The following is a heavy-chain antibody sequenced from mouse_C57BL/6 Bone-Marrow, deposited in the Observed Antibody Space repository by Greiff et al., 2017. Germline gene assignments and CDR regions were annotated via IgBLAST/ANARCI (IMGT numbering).Heavy chain of an antibody. V-gene: IGHV1-61*01. J-gene: IGHJ1*03. Sequence: QVQLQQPGAELVRPGSSVKLSCKASGYTFTSYWMDWVKQRPGQGLEWIGNIYPSDSETHYNQKFKDKATLTVDKSSSTAYMQLSSLTSEDSAVYYCARRDYYGSRWYFDVWGTGTTVTVSS. CDR2: IYPSDSET. CDR1: GYTFTSYW. CDR3: ARRDYYGSRWYFDV. D-gene: IGHD1-1*01.